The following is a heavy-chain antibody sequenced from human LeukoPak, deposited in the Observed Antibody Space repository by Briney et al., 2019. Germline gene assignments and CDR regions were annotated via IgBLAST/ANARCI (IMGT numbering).Heavy chain of an antibody. CDR1: GFTFSSYG. D-gene: IGHD3-3*01. J-gene: IGHJ4*02. CDR2: ISYDGSNK. V-gene: IGHV3-30*03. CDR3: ARDRVRDFWSGYYDY. Sequence: GRSLRLSCAASGFTFSSYGMHWVRQAPGKGLEGVAVISYDGSNKYYADSVKGRFTISRDNSKNTLYLQMNSLRAEDTAVYYCARDRVRDFWSGYYDYWGQGTLVTVSS.